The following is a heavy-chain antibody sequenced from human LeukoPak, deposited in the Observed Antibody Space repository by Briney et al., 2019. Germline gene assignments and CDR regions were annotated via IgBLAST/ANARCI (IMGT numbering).Heavy chain of an antibody. CDR2: ICANDGNT. CDR3: AKGSGSSCYSPCDY. D-gene: IGHD2-15*01. V-gene: IGHV3-23*01. CDR1: GFTFSSYA. J-gene: IGHJ4*02. Sequence: GGSLRLSCTASGFTFSSYAMSWVRQAPGKGLEWVSVICANDGNTYYADAVKGRFTISRDNSKDTLYLQMDSLRAEDTAVYYCAKGSGSSCYSPCDYWGQGILVTVSS.